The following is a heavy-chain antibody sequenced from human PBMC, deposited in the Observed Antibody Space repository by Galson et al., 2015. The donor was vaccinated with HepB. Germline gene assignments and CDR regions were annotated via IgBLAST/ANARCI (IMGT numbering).Heavy chain of an antibody. CDR3: AREMVLGSSWSGYFDY. Sequence: ETLSLTCAVYGGSFSGSYYWSWIRQPAGKGLEWIGRIYTSGSTNYNPSLKSRVTMSVDTSKNQFSLKLSSATAADTAVYYCAREMVLGSSWSGYFDYWGQGTLVTVSS. V-gene: IGHV4-4*07. J-gene: IGHJ4*02. CDR2: IYTSGST. CDR1: GGSFSGSYY. D-gene: IGHD6-13*01.